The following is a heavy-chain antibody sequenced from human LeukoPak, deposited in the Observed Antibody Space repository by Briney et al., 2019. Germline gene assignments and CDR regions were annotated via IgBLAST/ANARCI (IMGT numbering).Heavy chain of an antibody. J-gene: IGHJ4*02. D-gene: IGHD1-1*01. CDR2: ISYDGSNK. Sequence: TGGSLRLSCAGSGFTFSSYGMHWVRQAPGKGLEWVAVISYDGSNKYYADSVKGRFTISRDNSKNTLYLQMNSLRAEDTAVYYCASMGNVNCFDYWGQGTLVTVSS. CDR3: ASMGNVNCFDY. CDR1: GFTFSSYG. V-gene: IGHV3-30*03.